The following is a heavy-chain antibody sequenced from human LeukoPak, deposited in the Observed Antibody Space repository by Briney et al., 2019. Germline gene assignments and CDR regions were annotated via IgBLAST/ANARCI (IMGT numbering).Heavy chain of an antibody. CDR2: IPGSDGST. V-gene: IGHV3-23*01. D-gene: IGHD3-16*01. CDR1: GSTFSSYA. Sequence: GSSLRLSCAASGSTFSSYAMSWVRQAAGKGLELVSIIPGSDGSTYYADSVKGRFTISSNNSNNTLFQQMNRLAADDTTVFYCAMPRGEDGLVGLSDSLDIWGKGTMVTVSS. J-gene: IGHJ3*02. CDR3: AMPRGEDGLVGLSDSLDI.